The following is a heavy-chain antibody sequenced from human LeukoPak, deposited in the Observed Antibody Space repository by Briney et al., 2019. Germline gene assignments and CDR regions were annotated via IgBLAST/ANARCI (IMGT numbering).Heavy chain of an antibody. D-gene: IGHD1-26*01. CDR3: ARQGERPGISAY. CDR2: IFSGST. Sequence: PSETLSLTCIVSGDSISSSSYYWGWVRLPPGKGLEWIGSIFSGSTYYNPSLKSRVTISLNTSKNQLSLNLSSVTAADTAVYYCARQGERPGISAYWGQGTLVTVSS. CDR1: GDSISSSSYY. J-gene: IGHJ4*02. V-gene: IGHV4-39*01.